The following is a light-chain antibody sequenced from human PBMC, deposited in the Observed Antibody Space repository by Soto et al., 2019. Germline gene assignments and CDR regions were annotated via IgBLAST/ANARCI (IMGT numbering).Light chain of an antibody. J-gene: IGKJ1*01. CDR2: AAS. V-gene: IGKV1-6*01. Sequence: IQMTQSPSSLSASVGDRVIITCRASRDVGSDVSWYQQKPGQAPKLLIYAASNLYTGVPSRFSGSRSGTEFTLTISSLQPEDFASYYCLQDYGDSWTFGQGTKVDIK. CDR3: LQDYGDSWT. CDR1: RDVGSD.